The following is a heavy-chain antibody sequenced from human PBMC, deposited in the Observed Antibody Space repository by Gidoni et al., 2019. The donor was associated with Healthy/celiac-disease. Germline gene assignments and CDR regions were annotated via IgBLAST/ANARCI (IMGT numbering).Heavy chain of an antibody. CDR1: GGSIRSYY. D-gene: IGHD3-22*01. CDR3: ARTDSSGYYLWP. J-gene: IGHJ5*02. V-gene: IGHV4-59*01. CDR2: IYYSGST. Sequence: QVQLQESGPGLVKPSETLSLTCTVSGGSIRSYYWSWIRQPPGKGLEWIGYIYYSGSTNYNPSRKSRVTISVDTSKNQFSLKLSSVTAADTAVYYCARTDSSGYYLWPWGQGTLVTVSS.